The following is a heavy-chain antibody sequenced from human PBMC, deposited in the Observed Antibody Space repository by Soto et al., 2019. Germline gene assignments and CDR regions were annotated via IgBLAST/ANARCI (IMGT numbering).Heavy chain of an antibody. D-gene: IGHD5-12*01. Sequence: SETLSLTCSVPDGLINSNSRYWAWIRQPPGEGLEWIASIYYSGRSYSNPSLKSRVHISVETSKNQFSLELTSVIAADTAVYFCASGTNGYNFSPQKSFDSWGQGTLVTVSS. V-gene: IGHV4-39*01. CDR2: IYYSGRS. CDR1: DGLINSNSRY. CDR3: ASGTNGYNFSPQKSFDS. J-gene: IGHJ4*02.